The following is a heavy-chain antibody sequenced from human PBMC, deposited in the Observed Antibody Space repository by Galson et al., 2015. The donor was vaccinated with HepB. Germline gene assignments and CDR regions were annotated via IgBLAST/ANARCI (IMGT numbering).Heavy chain of an antibody. J-gene: IGHJ6*02. CDR2: IDYSGTA. D-gene: IGHD6-19*01. Sequence: SETLSLTCTVSGGSISNYYWTWIRQPPGKGLDWIGYIDYSGTANYNPSLKSRVTISIDTSKIRFSLKVRSVTAADTAIYYCARQRGSLVAAVGLDVWGQGTTVTVSS. CDR3: ARQRGSLVAAVGLDV. CDR1: GGSISNYY. V-gene: IGHV4-59*08.